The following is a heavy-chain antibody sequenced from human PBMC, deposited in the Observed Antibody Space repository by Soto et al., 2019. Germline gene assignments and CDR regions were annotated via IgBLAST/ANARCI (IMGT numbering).Heavy chain of an antibody. Sequence: SAPTLVNPTETLTLTCTVSGFSLSNARMSVSWIRQPPRKALEWLAHLFSNDEKSYSTSLKSRLTISKDTSKSQVVLTMINLDPVDTATYYCARSPRTAAGTGYYYYYGMDVWGQGTTVTVSS. D-gene: IGHD6-13*01. CDR3: ARSPRTAAGTGYYYYYGMDV. V-gene: IGHV2-26*01. CDR1: GFSLSNARMS. J-gene: IGHJ6*02. CDR2: LFSNDEK.